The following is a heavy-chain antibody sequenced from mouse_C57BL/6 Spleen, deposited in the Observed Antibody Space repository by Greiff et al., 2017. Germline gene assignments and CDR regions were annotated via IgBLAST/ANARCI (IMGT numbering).Heavy chain of an antibody. Sequence: VQLQQSGPELVKPGASVKISCKASGYSFTGYYMNWVKQSPEKSLEWIGEINPSTGGTTYNQKFKAKATLTVDKSSSTAYMQLQSLTSEDSAVYYCARWGDYDGYYFDYWGQGTTLTVSS. D-gene: IGHD2-4*01. J-gene: IGHJ2*01. CDR2: INPSTGGT. CDR3: ARWGDYDGYYFDY. CDR1: GYSFTGYY. V-gene: IGHV1-42*01.